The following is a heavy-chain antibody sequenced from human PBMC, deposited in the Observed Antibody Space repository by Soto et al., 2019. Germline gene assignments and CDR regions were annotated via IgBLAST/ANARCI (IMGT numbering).Heavy chain of an antibody. Sequence: SETLSLTCAVYGGSFSGYYWSWIRQPPGKGLEWIGEINHSGSTNYNPSLKSRVTISVDTSKNQFSLKLSSVTAADTAVYYCARHLPRWGIVVVPAARGNNWFDPWGQGTLVTVS. CDR3: ARHLPRWGIVVVPAARGNNWFDP. CDR1: GGSFSGYY. D-gene: IGHD2-2*01. CDR2: INHSGST. J-gene: IGHJ5*02. V-gene: IGHV4-34*01.